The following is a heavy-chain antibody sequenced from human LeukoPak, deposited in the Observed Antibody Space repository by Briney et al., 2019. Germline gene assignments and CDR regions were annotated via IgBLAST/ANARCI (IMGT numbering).Heavy chain of an antibody. CDR1: GYTFTSYY. D-gene: IGHD2-15*01. CDR2: INPSGGST. CDR3: ARDFSVVVAATVFDY. J-gene: IGHJ4*02. Sequence: ASVKVSCKASGYTFTSYYMHWVRQAPGQGLEWMGIINPSGGSTSYAQKFQGRVTMTTDTSTSTAYMDLRSLRSDATAVYYCARDFSVVVAATVFDYWGQGTLVTVSS. V-gene: IGHV1-46*01.